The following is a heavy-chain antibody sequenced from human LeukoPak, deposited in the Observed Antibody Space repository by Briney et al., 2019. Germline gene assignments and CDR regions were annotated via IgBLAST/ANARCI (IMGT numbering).Heavy chain of an antibody. V-gene: IGHV1-18*01. J-gene: IGHJ5*02. CDR3: ARNAGSYFEFAP. Sequence: EASVKVSCKTSGYTFSTYGLSWVRQAPGQGLEWMGWISGNSGKTHYAQKFQDRVTLTTDTSSTTAFMELRSLRSDDTAMYYRARNAGSYFEFAPWGQGTLVTVSS. CDR2: ISGNSGKT. CDR1: GYTFSTYG. D-gene: IGHD1-26*01.